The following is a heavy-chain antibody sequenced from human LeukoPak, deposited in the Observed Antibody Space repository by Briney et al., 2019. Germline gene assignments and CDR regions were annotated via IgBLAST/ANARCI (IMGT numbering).Heavy chain of an antibody. D-gene: IGHD1-7*01. V-gene: IGHV4-59*08. CDR2: IFYSGST. J-gene: IGHJ5*02. Sequence: SETLSLTCTVSGGSMSSYYWKWIRQPPGKGLEWIGYIFYSGSTNYNPSLKSRVTISVDTSKNQFSLKLSSVIAADTAVYYCARHLGYNWNYGGWFDGCGQATLVTVSS. CDR1: GGSMSSYY. CDR3: ARHLGYNWNYGGWFDG.